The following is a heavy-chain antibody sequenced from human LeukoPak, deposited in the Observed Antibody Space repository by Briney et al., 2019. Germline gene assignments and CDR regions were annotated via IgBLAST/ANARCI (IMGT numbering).Heavy chain of an antibody. Sequence: PGGSLRLSCAASGFTFSSYSMNWVRQAPGKGLEWVSSISSSSSYIYYADSVKGRFTISRDNAKNSLYLQMNSLRAEDTAVYYCARVPVAAAGTSFWFDPWGQGTLVTVSS. D-gene: IGHD6-13*01. V-gene: IGHV3-21*01. J-gene: IGHJ5*02. CDR3: ARVPVAAAGTSFWFDP. CDR2: ISSSSSYI. CDR1: GFTFSSYS.